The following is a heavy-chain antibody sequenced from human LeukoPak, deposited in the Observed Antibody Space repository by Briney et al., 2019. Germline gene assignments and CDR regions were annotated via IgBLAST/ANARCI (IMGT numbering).Heavy chain of an antibody. V-gene: IGHV4-59*08. D-gene: IGHD6-13*01. CDR1: GVSISSYY. J-gene: IGHJ3*02. CDR3: ARSRGVPGVDAFDI. CDR2: IYYSGST. Sequence: SETLSLTCTVSGVSISSYYWSWIRQPPGKGLEWIGYIYYSGSTNYNPSLKSRVTISVDTSKNQFSLKLSSVTAADTAVYYCARSRGVPGVDAFDIWGQGTMVTVSS.